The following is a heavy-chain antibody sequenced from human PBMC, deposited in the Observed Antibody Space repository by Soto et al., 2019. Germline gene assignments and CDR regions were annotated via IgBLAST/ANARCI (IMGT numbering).Heavy chain of an antibody. V-gene: IGHV3-74*01. CDR2: INRDANDI. Sequence: EVQLVESGGGLVQPGGSLRLSCEASRGAFGDYWMHWVRQAPGKGLVWVSRINRDANDIIYADSVKGRFTASRDNAKNTVFLQMNSLRVEDTALYYCARDVPHNWFGSWGQGTLVTVSS. J-gene: IGHJ5*01. CDR1: RGAFGDYW. CDR3: ARDVPHNWFGS. D-gene: IGHD3-10*02.